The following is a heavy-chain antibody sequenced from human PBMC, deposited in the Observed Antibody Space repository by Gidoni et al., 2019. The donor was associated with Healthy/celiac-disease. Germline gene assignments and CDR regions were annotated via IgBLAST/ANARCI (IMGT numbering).Heavy chain of an antibody. J-gene: IGHJ6*02. CDR1: GGTFSSYA. CDR2: IIPIFGTA. CDR3: ARSGYYYDSSGYRFSDYYYGMDV. D-gene: IGHD3-22*01. Sequence: QVQLVQSGAEVKKPGSSVKVSCKASGGTFSSYAISWVRQAPGQGLEWMGGIIPIFGTANYAQKFQGRVTITADESTSTAYMELSSLRSEDTAVYYCARSGYYYDSSGYRFSDYYYGMDVWGQGTTVTVSS. V-gene: IGHV1-69*01.